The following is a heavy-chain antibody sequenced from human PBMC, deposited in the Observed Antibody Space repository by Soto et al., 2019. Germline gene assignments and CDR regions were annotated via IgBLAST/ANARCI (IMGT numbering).Heavy chain of an antibody. CDR2: ISGSGGSS. CDR1: GFAFSTYA. J-gene: IGHJ4*02. CDR3: AKQRTIVAPYYFDY. D-gene: IGHD3-22*01. Sequence: PGGSLRLSCAAPGFAFSTYAMTWVRQAPGKGLEWVSVISGSGGSSYYAASVKGRFTISRDNSKNTLFLQMNGLRAEDTAVYYCAKQRTIVAPYYFDYWGQGTLVTVSS. V-gene: IGHV3-23*01.